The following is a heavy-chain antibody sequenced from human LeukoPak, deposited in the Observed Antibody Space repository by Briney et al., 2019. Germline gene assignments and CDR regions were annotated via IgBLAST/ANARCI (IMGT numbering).Heavy chain of an antibody. D-gene: IGHD1-14*01. CDR1: GYALTDYY. J-gene: IGHJ5*02. V-gene: IGHV1-2*02. CDR2: INTKNGVT. CDR3: ARGIRVRQPALARHWFDP. Sequence: ASVKVSCKAAGYALTDYYMHWVRQAPGQGPEYMGWINTKNGVTKYTQKFQGRVTMTRVTSVNTVYMELSNLRSDDTVMYYCARGIRVRQPALARHWFDPWGQGALVTVSS.